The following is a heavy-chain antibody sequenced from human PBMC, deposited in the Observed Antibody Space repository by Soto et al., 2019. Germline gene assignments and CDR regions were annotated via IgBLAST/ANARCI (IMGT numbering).Heavy chain of an antibody. CDR2: INHSGST. J-gene: IGHJ5*02. CDR3: EVRSDNWFDP. D-gene: IGHD4-17*01. CDR1: GGSFSGYY. V-gene: IGHV4-34*01. Sequence: PSETLSLTCAVYGGSFSGYYWSWIRQPPGKGLEWIGEINHSGSTNYNPSLKSRVTISVDTSKNQFSLKLSSVTAADTAVYYCEVRSDNWFDPWGQGTLVTVSS.